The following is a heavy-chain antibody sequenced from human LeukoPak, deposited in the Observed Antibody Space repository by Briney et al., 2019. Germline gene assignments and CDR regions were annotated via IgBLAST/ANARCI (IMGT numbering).Heavy chain of an antibody. CDR2: IYHSGST. V-gene: IGHV4-4*02. J-gene: IGHJ4*02. CDR3: ARAQGRPIAAAGTRIDY. D-gene: IGHD6-13*01. Sequence: SETLSLTCAVSGGSISSSNWWSWVRQPPGKGLEWIGEIYHSGSTNHNPSLKSRVTISVDKSKNQFSLKLSSVTAADTAVYYCARAQGRPIAAAGTRIDYWGQGTLVTVSS. CDR1: GGSISSSNW.